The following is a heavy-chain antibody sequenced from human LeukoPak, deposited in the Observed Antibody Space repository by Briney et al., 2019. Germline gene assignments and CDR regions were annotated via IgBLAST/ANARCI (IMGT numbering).Heavy chain of an antibody. D-gene: IGHD2-8*01. J-gene: IGHJ4*02. CDR1: GGSISSSSYY. Sequence: SETLSLTCTVSGGSISSSSYYWGWIRQPPGKGLEWIGSIYYSGSTYYNPSLKSRVTISVDTSKNQFSLKLSSVTAADTAVYYCAREETLYHFDYWGQGTLVTVSS. V-gene: IGHV4-39*02. CDR2: IYYSGST. CDR3: AREETLYHFDY.